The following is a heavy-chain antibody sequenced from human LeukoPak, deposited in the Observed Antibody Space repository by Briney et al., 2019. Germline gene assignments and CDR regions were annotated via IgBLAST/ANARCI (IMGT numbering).Heavy chain of an antibody. V-gene: IGHV4-59*08. CDR2: IYYSGST. CDR3: ARAVSGCFDY. CDR1: GGSLSPYH. D-gene: IGHD6-19*01. J-gene: IGHJ4*02. Sequence: SETPSLTCTVSGGSLSPYHWGWIRQPPGKGLEWTGYIYYSGSTNYNPSLKSRVTISVDTSKNQFSLKLSSVTAADTAIYYCARAVSGCFDYWGQGTLVTVSS.